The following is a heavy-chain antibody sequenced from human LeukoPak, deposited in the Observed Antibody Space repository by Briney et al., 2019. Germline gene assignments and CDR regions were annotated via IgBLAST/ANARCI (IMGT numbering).Heavy chain of an antibody. CDR3: VKAGVGYCSGGSCRNYWMDYYGMDV. CDR1: RFTVSSNY. Sequence: GGSLRLSCAASRFTVSSNYMSWVRQAPGKGLEWVSVIYSGNSTYYADSVRGRFTISRDNSKNTLYLQMNSLRVEDTAVYYCVKAGVGYCSGGSCRNYWMDYYGMDVWGQGTTVTVSS. V-gene: IGHV3-66*01. J-gene: IGHJ6*02. D-gene: IGHD2-15*01. CDR2: IYSGNST.